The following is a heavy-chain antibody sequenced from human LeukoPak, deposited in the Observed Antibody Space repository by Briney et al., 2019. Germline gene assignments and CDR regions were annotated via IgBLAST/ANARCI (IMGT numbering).Heavy chain of an antibody. CDR3: ARGHNWDDVFDI. CDR2: IYYSGRT. J-gene: IGHJ3*02. V-gene: IGHV4-39*07. CDR1: GGSISSSSYY. D-gene: IGHD1-20*01. Sequence: SETLSLTCTVSGGSISSSSYYWAWIRQPPGKGLEWIGSIYYSGRTYYNPSLKSRVIISLDTSKNQFSLKLTSVTAADTAVYYCARGHNWDDVFDIWGQGTMVTVSS.